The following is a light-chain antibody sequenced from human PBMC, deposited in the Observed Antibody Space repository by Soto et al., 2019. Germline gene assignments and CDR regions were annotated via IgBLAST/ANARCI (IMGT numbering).Light chain of an antibody. CDR1: QSISSW. J-gene: IGKJ4*01. CDR2: DAS. Sequence: DIQMTQSPSNLSSSFGDRVTITCRASQSISSWLAWYQQKPGKAPKLLIYDASSLESGVPSRFSGSGSGTEFTLTISSLKTDDCATYDCQQLNSYPLSFGGGTKVDIK. V-gene: IGKV1-5*01. CDR3: QQLNSYPLS.